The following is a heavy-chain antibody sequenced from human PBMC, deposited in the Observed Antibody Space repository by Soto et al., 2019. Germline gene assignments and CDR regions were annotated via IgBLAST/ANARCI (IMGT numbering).Heavy chain of an antibody. CDR3: ARDYGDFTGRWFDP. CDR2: IYYSGST. CDR1: GGSISSGDYY. Sequence: SETLSLTCTVSGGSISSGDYYWSWIRQPPGKGLEWIGYIYYSGSTYYNPSLKSRVTISVDTSKNQFSLKLSPVTAADTAVYYCARDYGDFTGRWFDPWGQGTLVTVSS. J-gene: IGHJ5*02. V-gene: IGHV4-30-4*01. D-gene: IGHD4-17*01.